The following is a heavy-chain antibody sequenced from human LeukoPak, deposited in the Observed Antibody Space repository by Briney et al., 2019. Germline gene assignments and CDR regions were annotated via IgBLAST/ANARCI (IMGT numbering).Heavy chain of an antibody. V-gene: IGHV4-4*07. CDR2: IQASGST. Sequence: SETLSLTCTVSTGSISSYYWSWIRQPAGKGLEWIGRIQASGSTIYNPSLKSRVTMSVDTSKNQFSLKVTSVTAADTAVYYCARDMAVAPYNWFDPWGQGTLVTVSS. D-gene: IGHD6-19*01. CDR1: TGSISSYY. J-gene: IGHJ5*02. CDR3: ARDMAVAPYNWFDP.